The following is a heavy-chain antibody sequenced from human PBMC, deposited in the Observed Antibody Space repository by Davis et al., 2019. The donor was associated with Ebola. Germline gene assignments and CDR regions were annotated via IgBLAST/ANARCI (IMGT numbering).Heavy chain of an antibody. Sequence: MPSETLSLTCAVSGDSISSAYWWSWARQPPGKGLEWIGEIYHSGSTNYNPSLKSRVTISVDKSKNQFSLKLSSVTAADTAMYYCARDRGYIAVDAFDIWGQGTVVTVSS. V-gene: IGHV4-4*02. CDR2: IYHSGST. J-gene: IGHJ3*02. CDR1: GDSISSAYW. CDR3: ARDRGYIAVDAFDI. D-gene: IGHD6-19*01.